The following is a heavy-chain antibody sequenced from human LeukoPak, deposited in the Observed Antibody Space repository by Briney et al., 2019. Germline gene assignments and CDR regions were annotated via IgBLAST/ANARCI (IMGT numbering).Heavy chain of an antibody. CDR1: GGSISSNSYY. Sequence: SETLSLTCTVSGGSISSNSYYWGWIRQPPGKGLEGIGCIYYSGSTYYNPSLKSRVTISVDTSKNQFSLKLSSVTAADTAVYFCVRGPYSYGSSGAFDIWGQGTMVTVSS. D-gene: IGHD3-22*01. J-gene: IGHJ3*02. CDR2: IYYSGST. CDR3: VRGPYSYGSSGAFDI. V-gene: IGHV4-39*01.